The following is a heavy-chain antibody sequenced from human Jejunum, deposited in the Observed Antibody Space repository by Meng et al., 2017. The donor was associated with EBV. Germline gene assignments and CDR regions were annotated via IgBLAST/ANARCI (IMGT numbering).Heavy chain of an antibody. Sequence: QVQVQEWGRGLVKSSGTLSLSCAVSCGSISNDNWWSGLRQPPGKGLEYIGEIHHSGSTKYNPPLKSRVTISVDKSNNHFSLKLSSVTAADTVVYYCARDRGVDDYWGQGTLVTVSS. D-gene: IGHD5-24*01. J-gene: IGHJ4*02. CDR3: ARDRGVDDY. CDR1: CGSISNDNW. V-gene: IGHV4-4*02. CDR2: IHHSGST.